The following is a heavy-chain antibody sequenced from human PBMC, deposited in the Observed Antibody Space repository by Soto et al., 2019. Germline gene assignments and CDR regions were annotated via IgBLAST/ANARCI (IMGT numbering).Heavy chain of an antibody. V-gene: IGHV6-1*01. CDR3: ARDLEAAAGKHYYYGMDV. CDR2: TYYRSKWYN. Sequence: SQTLSLTCAISGDSVSSNSAAWNWIRQSPSRGLEWLGRTYYRSKWYNDYAVSVKSRITINPDTSKNQFSLQLNSVTPEDTAVYYCARDLEAAAGKHYYYGMDVWGQGTTVTVSS. CDR1: GDSVSSNSAA. J-gene: IGHJ6*02. D-gene: IGHD6-13*01.